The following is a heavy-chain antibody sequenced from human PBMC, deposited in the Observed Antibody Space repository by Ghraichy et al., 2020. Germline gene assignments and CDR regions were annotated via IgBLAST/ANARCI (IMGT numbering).Heavy chain of an antibody. D-gene: IGHD6-19*01. CDR1: GGSISSSSYY. CDR2: IYYSGST. CDR3: ARRRRYSSGWVERSAFDY. Sequence: SETLSLTCTVSGGSISSSSYYWGWIRQPPGKGLEWIGSIYYSGSTYYNPSLKSRVTISVDTSKNQFSLKLSSVTAADTAVYYCARRRRYSSGWVERSAFDYWGQGTLVTVSS. J-gene: IGHJ4*02. V-gene: IGHV4-39*01.